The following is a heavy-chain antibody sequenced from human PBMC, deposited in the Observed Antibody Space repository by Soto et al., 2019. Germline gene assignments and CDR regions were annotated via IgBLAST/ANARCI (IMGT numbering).Heavy chain of an antibody. J-gene: IGHJ5*02. CDR1: GGSINDYY. Sequence: SETLSLTCTVSGGSINDYYWNWIRKPPGKGLEWLGYIYYSGSTNYSPALKSRVTISVDTSKNQFSLKVTSVTAADTAVYYCASGVPNHGYSRSWYENCFDTWGQGTLVTVSS. V-gene: IGHV4-59*01. CDR3: ASGVPNHGYSRSWYENCFDT. CDR2: IYYSGST. D-gene: IGHD6-13*01.